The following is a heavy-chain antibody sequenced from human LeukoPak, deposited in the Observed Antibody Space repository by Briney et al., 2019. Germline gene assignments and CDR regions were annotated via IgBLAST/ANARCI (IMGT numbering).Heavy chain of an antibody. J-gene: IGHJ5*02. CDR2: VYYSGST. CDR1: GGSISSYY. D-gene: IGHD6-13*01. Sequence: SETLSLTCTVSGGSISSYYWSWIRQPPGKGLEWIGYVYYSGSTNYNPSLKSRVTISVDMSKNQVSLKLRSVTAADTAVYYCARAGSSSWFGDWFDPWGQGMLVTVSS. V-gene: IGHV4-59*01. CDR3: ARAGSSSWFGDWFDP.